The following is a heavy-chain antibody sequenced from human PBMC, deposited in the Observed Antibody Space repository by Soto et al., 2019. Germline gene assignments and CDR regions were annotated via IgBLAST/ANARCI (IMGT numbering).Heavy chain of an antibody. CDR3: ARELNTDPSAYYSFAY. J-gene: IGHJ4*02. CDR2: VSTNNADT. V-gene: IGHV1-18*01. Sequence: ASVKVSCKTSGYTFTAYGLAWLRQAPGQRPEWMGWVSTNNADTNYAQKFQGRVTMTTETSTRTTYMELRSLRSDDTAVYYCARELNTDPSAYYSFAYWGQGTLVTVSS. D-gene: IGHD3-22*01. CDR1: GYTFTAYG.